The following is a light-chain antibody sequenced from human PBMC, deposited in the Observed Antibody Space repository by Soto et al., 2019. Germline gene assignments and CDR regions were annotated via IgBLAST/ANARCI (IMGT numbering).Light chain of an antibody. CDR3: QQYGSSPPT. V-gene: IGKV3-20*01. CDR1: QSVSSSY. Sequence: EIVLTQSPGTLSLSPGERATLSCRASQSVSSSYVAWYQQKPGQAPRLLIYEASIRAIVIPDRFSGSGSGTDFTLTISRLEPEDFAVYHRQQYGSSPPTFGQGSKVEIK. CDR2: EAS. J-gene: IGKJ1*01.